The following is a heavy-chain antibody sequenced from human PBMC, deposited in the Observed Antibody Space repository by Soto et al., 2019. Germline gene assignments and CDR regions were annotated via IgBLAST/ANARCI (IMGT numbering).Heavy chain of an antibody. CDR2: IFHSGST. Sequence: SETLSLTCAVSGGSFTSSASSWSWIRQSPGKGLEWLGNIFHSGSTNYNPSLRGRVTMSMDKSKNHFSLKMTAVTAADTAVYYCARGVEGVGCSGSSCLNWFDPLGQGFLVTVSS. J-gene: IGHJ5*02. CDR3: ARGVEGVGCSGSSCLNWFDP. V-gene: IGHV4-30-2*06. D-gene: IGHD1-26*01. CDR1: GGSFTSSASS.